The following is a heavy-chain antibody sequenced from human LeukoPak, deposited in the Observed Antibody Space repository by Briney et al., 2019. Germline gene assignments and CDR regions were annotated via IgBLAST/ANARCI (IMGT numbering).Heavy chain of an antibody. CDR3: ARDGGGYCSSTSCFPYCSGGSCYGASAFDI. CDR2: ISGYNGNT. J-gene: IGHJ3*02. V-gene: IGHV1-18*01. D-gene: IGHD2-2*01. CDR1: GYSFSSYG. Sequence: ASVNVSCKASGYSFSSYGISWERQAPGPGLEWKGWISGYNGNTNYAQKFQGRVTMTRDTTTSTVYMELSSLRSEDTAVYYCARDGGGYCSSTSCFPYCSGGSCYGASAFDIWGQGTMVTVSS.